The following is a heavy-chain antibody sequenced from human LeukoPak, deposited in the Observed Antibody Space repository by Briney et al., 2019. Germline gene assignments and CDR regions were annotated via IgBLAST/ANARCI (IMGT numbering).Heavy chain of an antibody. CDR1: GDSVCSKNGA. V-gene: IGHV6-1*01. CDR3: ARDFGTTGWHTFDY. CDR2: TYYRSKWYN. J-gene: IGHJ4*02. D-gene: IGHD6-19*01. Sequence: SQTLSFTCVVSGDSVCSKNGAWNWIRLSPSRGLEWLGRTYYRSKWYNDYAESMEGRMTISQDTSKNQYSLHLNSVTPDDTAVYYCARDFGTTGWHTFDYWGQGTLVTVSS.